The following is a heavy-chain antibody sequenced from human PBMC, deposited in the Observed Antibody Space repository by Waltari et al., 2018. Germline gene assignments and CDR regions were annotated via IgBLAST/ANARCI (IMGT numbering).Heavy chain of an antibody. CDR2: ISSSSSTI. V-gene: IGHV3-48*01. CDR1: GFTFSSYS. D-gene: IGHD3-10*01. J-gene: IGHJ4*02. Sequence: EVQLVESGGGLVQPGGSLRLSCAASGFTFSSYSMTWVRQAPGKGLEWVSYISSSSSTIYYADSVKGRFTISRDNAKNSLYLQMNSLRAEDTAVYYCARGGFSRGSGSSKLAGDFDYWGQGTLVTVSS. CDR3: ARGGFSRGSGSSKLAGDFDY.